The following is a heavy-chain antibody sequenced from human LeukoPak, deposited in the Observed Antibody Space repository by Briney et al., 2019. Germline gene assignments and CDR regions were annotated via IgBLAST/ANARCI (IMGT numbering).Heavy chain of an antibody. D-gene: IGHD2-15*01. Sequence: GGSLRLSCAASGFIFSTYNMNWVRQAPGKGLEWVSSISGNSTCIYYADSVKGRFTISRDNAKNSLYLQMTSLRAEDTAVYYCARGAAPLLYFTYWGQGTLVAVSS. CDR1: GFIFSTYN. J-gene: IGHJ4*02. CDR3: ARGAAPLLYFTY. CDR2: ISGNSTCI. V-gene: IGHV3-21*01.